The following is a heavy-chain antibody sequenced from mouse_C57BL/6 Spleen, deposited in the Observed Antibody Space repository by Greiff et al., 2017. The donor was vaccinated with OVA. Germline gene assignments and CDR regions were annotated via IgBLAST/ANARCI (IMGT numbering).Heavy chain of an antibody. Sequence: QGQLQQSGPELVKPGASVKLSCKASGYTFTSYDINWVKQRPGQGLEWIGWIYPRDGSTKYNEKFKGKATLTVDTSSSTAYMELHSLTSEDSAVYFCAIYYGNPWFAYWGQGTLVTVSA. CDR1: GYTFTSYD. V-gene: IGHV1-85*01. CDR3: AIYYGNPWFAY. CDR2: IYPRDGST. J-gene: IGHJ3*01. D-gene: IGHD2-1*01.